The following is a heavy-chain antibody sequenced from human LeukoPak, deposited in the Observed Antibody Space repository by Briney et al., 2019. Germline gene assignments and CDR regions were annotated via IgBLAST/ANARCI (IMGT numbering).Heavy chain of an antibody. CDR1: GFTFSDYG. CDR3: VKGRDFYFDY. V-gene: IGHV3-30*02. J-gene: IGHJ4*02. D-gene: IGHD3/OR15-3a*01. Sequence: GGSLRLSCAASGFTFSDYGMHWVRQAPGKGLEWVTFIRYDGSKKYYADSVEGRFTFSRDNSKNMLYLQMNSLRADDTAIYYCVKGRDFYFDYWGQGTLVTVSS. CDR2: IRYDGSKK.